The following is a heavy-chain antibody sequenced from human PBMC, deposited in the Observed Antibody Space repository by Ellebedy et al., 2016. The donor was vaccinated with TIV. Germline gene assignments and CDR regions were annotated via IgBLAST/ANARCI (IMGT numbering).Heavy chain of an antibody. D-gene: IGHD5-18*01. CDR3: ARDVGNSYGEEGAY. CDR1: GYTFTSYG. Sequence: AASVKVSCKASGYTFTSYGISWVRQAPGQGLEWMGWISAYNGNTNYAQKLQGRVTMTTDTSTSTAYMELRCLRSDDTAVYYCARDVGNSYGEEGAYWGQGTLVTVSS. V-gene: IGHV1-18*01. CDR2: ISAYNGNT. J-gene: IGHJ4*02.